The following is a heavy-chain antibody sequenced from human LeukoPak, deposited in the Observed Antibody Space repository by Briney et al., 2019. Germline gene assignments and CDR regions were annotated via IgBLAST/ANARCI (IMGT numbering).Heavy chain of an antibody. Sequence: SETLSLTCTVSGGSISRDYWSWIRQPPGKGLEWIGYISYSGSTKCNPSLKSQVTISVDTSKNQFSLKLSSVTAADTAVYYCARTTMVRGTYYMDVWGKGTTVTISS. V-gene: IGHV4-59*01. CDR3: ARTTMVRGTYYMDV. CDR1: GGSISRDY. CDR2: ISYSGST. D-gene: IGHD3-10*01. J-gene: IGHJ6*03.